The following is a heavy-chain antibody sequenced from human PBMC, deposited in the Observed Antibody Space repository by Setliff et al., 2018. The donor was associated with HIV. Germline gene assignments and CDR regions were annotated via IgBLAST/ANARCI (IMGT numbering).Heavy chain of an antibody. CDR3: AKEGDRYGLDLDY. V-gene: IGHV1-3*04. D-gene: IGHD5-18*01. J-gene: IGHJ4*02. Sequence: ASVKVSCKASGYILSSYTMHWVRQAPGQRLERMGWINTANYKTKYSQKFQGRVTITRDTSASTAYMELSSLRSEDTAVYYCAKEGDRYGLDLDYWGQGTLGTVPQ. CDR1: GYILSSYT. CDR2: INTANYKT.